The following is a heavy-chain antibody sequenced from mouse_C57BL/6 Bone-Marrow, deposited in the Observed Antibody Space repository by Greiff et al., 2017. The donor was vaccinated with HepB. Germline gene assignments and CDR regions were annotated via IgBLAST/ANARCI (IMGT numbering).Heavy chain of an antibody. D-gene: IGHD2-5*01. CDR3: ARMAYSNYVHWYFDV. Sequence: VQLQQSGAELVKPGASVKLSCKASGYTFTSYWMHWVKQRPGQGLEWIGMIHPNSGSTNYNEKFKSKATLTVDKSSSTAYMQLSSLTSEDSAVYYCARMAYSNYVHWYFDVWGTGTTVTVSS. V-gene: IGHV1-64*01. CDR1: GYTFTSYW. J-gene: IGHJ1*03. CDR2: IHPNSGST.